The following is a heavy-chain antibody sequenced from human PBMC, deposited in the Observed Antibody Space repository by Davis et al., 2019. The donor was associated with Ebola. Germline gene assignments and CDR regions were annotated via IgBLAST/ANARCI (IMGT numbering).Heavy chain of an antibody. CDR1: AGSFSDYY. D-gene: IGHD2-8*01. J-gene: IGHJ4*02. CDR3: ARQVYWRPYFDY. CDR2: INHSGST. V-gene: IGHV4-34*01. Sequence: SETRSLTCAVYAGSFSDYYWNWIRQPPGKGLEWIGEINHSGSTNYNPSPKSRVTISVDTSKNQFSLKLSSVTAADTAVYYCARQVYWRPYFDYWGQGTLVTVSS.